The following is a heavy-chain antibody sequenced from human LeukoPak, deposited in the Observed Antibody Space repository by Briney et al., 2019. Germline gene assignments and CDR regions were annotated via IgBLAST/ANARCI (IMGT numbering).Heavy chain of an antibody. J-gene: IGHJ4*02. CDR3: AREGRGNSYGLDY. CDR1: GFSFSTYT. V-gene: IGHV3-21*06. D-gene: IGHD5-18*01. Sequence: GGSLRLSCAASGFSFSTYTMNWVRQPPGKGLEWISSISNSETFIDYADSVKGRFTVSRDNAKNSLSLQMNSLRLEDAAVYSCAREGRGNSYGLDYWGQGTLVTVPS. CDR2: ISNSETFI.